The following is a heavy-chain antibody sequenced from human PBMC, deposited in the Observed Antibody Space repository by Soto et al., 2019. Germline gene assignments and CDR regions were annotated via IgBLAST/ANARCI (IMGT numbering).Heavy chain of an antibody. CDR1: GFTLSSYG. Sequence: QVQLVESGGGVVQPGRSLRLSCAASGFTLSSYGMHWVRQAPGKGLEWVAVISYDESNKSYADSVRGRFTISRDTSRTPLYWQMNSWPVNATAVYFGAKQRLGRWQRPEIAYWGREPWSPSPQ. CDR3: AKQRLGRWQRPEIAY. J-gene: IGHJ4*02. D-gene: IGHD5-12*01. CDR2: ISYDESNK. V-gene: IGHV3-30*18.